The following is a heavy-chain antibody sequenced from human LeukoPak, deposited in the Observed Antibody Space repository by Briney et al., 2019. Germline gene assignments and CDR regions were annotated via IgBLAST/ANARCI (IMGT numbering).Heavy chain of an antibody. J-gene: IGHJ6*03. CDR3: ARGGVVVAATPDYYYYYYMDV. V-gene: IGHV1-69*13. CDR2: IIPIFGTA. CDR1: GGTFSSYA. D-gene: IGHD2-15*01. Sequence: GASVKVSCKASGGTFSSYAISWVRQAPGQGLEWMGGIIPIFGTANYAQKFQGRVTITADESTSTAYMELSSLRSEDTAVYYCARGGVVVAATPDYYYYYYMDVWGKGTTVTISS.